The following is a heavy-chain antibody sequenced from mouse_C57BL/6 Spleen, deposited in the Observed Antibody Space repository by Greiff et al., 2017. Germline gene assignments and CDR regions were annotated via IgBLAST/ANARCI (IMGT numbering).Heavy chain of an antibody. D-gene: IGHD1-1*01. CDR3: AILGGSSYDY. CDR1: GYTFTSYW. V-gene: IGHV1-74*01. J-gene: IGHJ2*01. Sequence: QVQLKQPGAELVKPGASVKVSCKASGYTFTSYWMHWVKQRPGQGLEWIGRVHPSDSDTNYNQKFKGKATLTVDKSSRTAYMQLSSLTTEDSAVYYCAILGGSSYDYWGQGTTLTVSS. CDR2: VHPSDSDT.